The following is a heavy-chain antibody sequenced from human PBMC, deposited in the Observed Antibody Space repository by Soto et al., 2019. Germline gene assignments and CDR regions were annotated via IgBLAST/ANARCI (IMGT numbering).Heavy chain of an antibody. Sequence: GGSLRLSCATSGFTFSSYAMSWVRQAPGKGLEWVSAISGSGGSTYYADSVKGRFAISRDNSKNTLYLQMNSLRAEDTAVYYCTTDSIQITIFGVVTAHDAFDIWGQGTMVTVSS. CDR2: ISGSGGST. D-gene: IGHD3-3*01. J-gene: IGHJ3*02. CDR3: TTDSIQITIFGVVTAHDAFDI. CDR1: GFTFSSYA. V-gene: IGHV3-23*01.